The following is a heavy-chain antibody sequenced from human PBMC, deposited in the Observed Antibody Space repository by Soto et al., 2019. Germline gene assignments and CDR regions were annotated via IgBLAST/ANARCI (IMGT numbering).Heavy chain of an antibody. CDR2: ISAYNGNT. CDR1: GYTFTSYG. Sequence: GASVKVSCKASGYTFTSYGISWVRQAPGQGNEWKEWISAYNGNTNYAQKLQGRVTMTTDTSTSTAYMELRSLRSDDTAVYYCARKTGSSSWYFKSDDAFDIWGQGTMVTVSS. J-gene: IGHJ3*02. D-gene: IGHD6-13*01. V-gene: IGHV1-18*01. CDR3: ARKTGSSSWYFKSDDAFDI.